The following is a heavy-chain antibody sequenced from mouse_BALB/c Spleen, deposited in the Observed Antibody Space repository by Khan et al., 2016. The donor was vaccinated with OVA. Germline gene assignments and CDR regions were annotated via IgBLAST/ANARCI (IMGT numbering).Heavy chain of an antibody. CDR3: ATSYYYGYCFDN. V-gene: IGHV5-17*02. Sequence: EVQLVESGGGLVQPGGSRKLSCAASGFTFSSYGMHWVRQAPEKGLEWVAYISGDSTSIYYADTVKGRFTISRDNPKNTLFLQMTSLMSGDTAMYYCATSYYYGYCFDNWGPGTTLTVSS. CDR2: ISGDSTSI. J-gene: IGHJ2*01. CDR1: GFTFSSYG. D-gene: IGHD1-1*01.